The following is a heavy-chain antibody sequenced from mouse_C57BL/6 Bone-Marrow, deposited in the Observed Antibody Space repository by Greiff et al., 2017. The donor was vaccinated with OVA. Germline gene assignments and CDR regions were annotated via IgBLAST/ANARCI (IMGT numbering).Heavy chain of an antibody. CDR2: INPNNGGT. Sequence: EVQLQQSGPELVKPGASVKISCKASGYTFTDYYMNWVKQSHGKSLEWIGDINPNNGGTSYNQKFKGKATLTVDKASSTAYMELRSLTSEDSAVYYCARDLLWDYWGQGTSVTVSS. D-gene: IGHD1-1*01. V-gene: IGHV1-26*01. J-gene: IGHJ4*01. CDR3: ARDLLWDY. CDR1: GYTFTDYY.